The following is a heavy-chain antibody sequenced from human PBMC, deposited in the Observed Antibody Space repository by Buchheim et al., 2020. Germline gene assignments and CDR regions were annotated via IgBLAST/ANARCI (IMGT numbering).Heavy chain of an antibody. V-gene: IGHV4-61*01. Sequence: QVQLQESGPGLVKPSETLSLPCTVSGGSVSSGSYYWSLIRQPPGKGPEGVGYIYYSGSTNYKPPLQSRVPLSIDTSKNQFPLKLSSVTAADTAVYYCARESSFLYYFDYWGQGTL. CDR3: ARESSFLYYFDY. CDR1: GGSVSSGSYY. J-gene: IGHJ4*02. D-gene: IGHD2/OR15-2a*01. CDR2: IYYSGST.